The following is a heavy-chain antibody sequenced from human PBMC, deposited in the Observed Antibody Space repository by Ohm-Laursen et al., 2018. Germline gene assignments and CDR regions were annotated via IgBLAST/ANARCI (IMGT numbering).Heavy chain of an antibody. J-gene: IGHJ6*02. CDR3: ARGVKYYYYYGMDV. D-gene: IGHD3-22*01. Sequence: GTLSLTCTVSGGAISNYYWSWIRQPPGKGLEWIGHINYSGNTNYNPSLKSRVTISVDTSKNQFSLKLSSVTAADTAVYYCARGVKYYYYYGMDVWGQGTTVTVSS. V-gene: IGHV4-59*08. CDR1: GGAISNYY. CDR2: INYSGNT.